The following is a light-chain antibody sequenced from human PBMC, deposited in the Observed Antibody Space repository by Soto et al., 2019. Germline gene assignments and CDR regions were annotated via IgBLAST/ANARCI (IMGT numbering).Light chain of an antibody. J-gene: IGKJ2*01. CDR2: AAS. CDR3: QQSYSTPLDT. CDR1: QSISSY. Sequence: DIQMTQSPSSLSASVGDRVTITCRASQSISSYLNWYQQKPGKAPKLLIYAASSLQGGVPSRFSGSGAGTDFTLIISHLEPEDFAAYYCQQSYSTPLDTFGQGTKLEIK. V-gene: IGKV1-39*01.